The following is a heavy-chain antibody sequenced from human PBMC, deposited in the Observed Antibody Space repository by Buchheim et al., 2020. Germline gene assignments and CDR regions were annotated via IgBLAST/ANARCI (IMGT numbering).Heavy chain of an antibody. CDR2: INHSGST. CDR3: ARGRLYYGSGRLWFDP. CDR1: GGSFSGYY. J-gene: IGHJ5*02. V-gene: IGHV4-34*01. D-gene: IGHD3-10*01. Sequence: QVQLLQWGAGLLKPSETLSLTCAVYGGSFSGYYWNWIRQPPGKGLEWIGEINHSGSTNYNPSLKRRVTISVDTSKNTFSLKLSSVTAADTAVYYCARGRLYYGSGRLWFDPWGQGTL.